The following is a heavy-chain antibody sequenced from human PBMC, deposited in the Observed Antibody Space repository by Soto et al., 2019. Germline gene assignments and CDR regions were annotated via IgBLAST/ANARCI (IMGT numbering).Heavy chain of an antibody. J-gene: IGHJ2*01. V-gene: IGHV1-58*02. CDR3: AAVPRYYGTHWYFDL. CDR1: GFTFTSSA. D-gene: IGHD3-10*01. CDR2: IVVGSGNT. Sequence: QMQLVQSGPEVKKPGTSVKVSCKASGFTFTSSAMQWVRQARGQRLEWIGWIVVGSGNTNYAQKFQERVTITRDMSTSTAYMGLSSLRSEDTAVYYCAAVPRYYGTHWYFDLWGRGTLVTVSS.